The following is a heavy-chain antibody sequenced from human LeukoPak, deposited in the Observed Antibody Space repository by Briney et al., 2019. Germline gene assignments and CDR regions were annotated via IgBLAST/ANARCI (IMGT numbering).Heavy chain of an antibody. CDR3: ARVTDYGGNSGLDFADY. CDR2: ISAYNGNT. CDR1: GYTFTSYG. V-gene: IGHV1-18*01. Sequence: ASVKVSCKASGYTFTSYGISWVRQAPGQGLEWMGWISAYNGNTNYAQKLQGRVTMTTDTSTSTAYMELRSLRSDDTAVYYCARVTDYGGNSGLDFADYWGQGTLVTVSS. D-gene: IGHD4-23*01. J-gene: IGHJ4*02.